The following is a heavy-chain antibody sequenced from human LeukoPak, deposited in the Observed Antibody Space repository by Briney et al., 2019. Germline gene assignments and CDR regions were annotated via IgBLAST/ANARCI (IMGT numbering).Heavy chain of an antibody. CDR2: ISSSGNTI. CDR1: GLTFSDYY. CDR3: ARGRCSGASCYGYNWFDP. J-gene: IGHJ5*02. D-gene: IGHD2-2*01. Sequence: GGSLRLSCAASGLTFSDYYMSWIRQAPGKGLEWVSYISSSGNTILYADSVKGRFTVSRDNAKNSLHLQMNGLRAEDTAVYYCARGRCSGASCYGYNWFDPRGQGTLVTVSS. V-gene: IGHV3-11*01.